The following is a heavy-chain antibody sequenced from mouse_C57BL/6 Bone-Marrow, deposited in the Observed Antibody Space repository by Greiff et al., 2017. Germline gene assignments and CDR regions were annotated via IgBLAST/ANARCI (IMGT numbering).Heavy chain of an antibody. J-gene: IGHJ2*01. D-gene: IGHD1-1*02. V-gene: IGHV14-4*01. CDR1: GFNIKDAY. CDR3: TTVVHY. Sequence: VQLTESGAELVRPGASVTLSCTASGFNIKDAYMHWVKPRPEQGLEWIGWIDPENGDTEYASKFQGKATITADTSSNTAYLQLSSLTSEDTAVYYCTTVVHYWGQGTTLTVSS. CDR2: IDPENGDT.